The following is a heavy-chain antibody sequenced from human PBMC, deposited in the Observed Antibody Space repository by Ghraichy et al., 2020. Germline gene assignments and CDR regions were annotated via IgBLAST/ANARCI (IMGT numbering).Heavy chain of an antibody. CDR2: IYHSGIT. CDR3: ARVGGGYISDWPFDS. V-gene: IGHV4-59*11. Sequence: SQTLSLTCTVSGGSISSHYWNWIRQPPGKGLEWIGDIYHSGITNYNPSLKIRVSISVDMSKNQFSLKLTSVTAADTAVYFCARVGGGYISDWPFDSWGQGTLVTVSS. D-gene: IGHD6-19*01. J-gene: IGHJ4*02. CDR1: GGSISSHY.